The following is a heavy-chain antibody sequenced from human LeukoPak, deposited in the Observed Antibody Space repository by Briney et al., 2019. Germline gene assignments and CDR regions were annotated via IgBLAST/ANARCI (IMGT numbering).Heavy chain of an antibody. D-gene: IGHD2-15*01. Sequence: PGGSLRLSCAAYGLTVRSAYLAWVRQAPGKGLEWISVIYGAGATYYADSVQGRFTISRDTYSNALYLQMNSLRVEDTAVYHCARLLPASRHYFDYWGQGTLVTVSS. CDR2: IYGAGAT. J-gene: IGHJ4*02. CDR1: GLTVRSAY. CDR3: ARLLPASRHYFDY. V-gene: IGHV3-53*01.